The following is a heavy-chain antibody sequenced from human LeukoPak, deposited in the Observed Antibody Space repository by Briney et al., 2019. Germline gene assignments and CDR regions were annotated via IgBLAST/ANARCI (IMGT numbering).Heavy chain of an antibody. Sequence: PGGSLRLSCAASGFTFSGSAMHWVRQASGKGLEWVGRIRSKTDGGTTDYAAPVKGRFTISRDDSKNTLYLQMNSLKTEDTAVYYCTTAYYYDSSGLHYWGQGTLVTVSS. D-gene: IGHD3-22*01. CDR3: TTAYYYDSSGLHY. V-gene: IGHV3-15*01. CDR2: IRSKTDGGTT. CDR1: GFTFSGSA. J-gene: IGHJ4*02.